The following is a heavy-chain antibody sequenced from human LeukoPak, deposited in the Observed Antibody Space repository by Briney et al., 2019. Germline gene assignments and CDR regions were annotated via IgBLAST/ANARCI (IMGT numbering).Heavy chain of an antibody. Sequence: SETLSLTCTVSGGSISSSSYYWGWVRQPPGKGLEWIGSIHYRGSTYYNPSLKSRVTISVDTSKNQFSLKVSSVTAADTAVYYCARHERSSSLYYYYYYMDVWGKGTTVTVSS. CDR3: ARHERSSSLYYYYYYMDV. J-gene: IGHJ6*03. CDR1: GGSISSSSYY. D-gene: IGHD6-6*01. V-gene: IGHV4-39*01. CDR2: IHYRGST.